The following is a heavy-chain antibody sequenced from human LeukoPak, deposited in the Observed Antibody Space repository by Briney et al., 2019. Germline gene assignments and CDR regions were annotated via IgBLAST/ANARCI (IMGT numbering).Heavy chain of an antibody. Sequence: TGGSLRLSCSASGFTFSSFWMSWVRQAPGKGLEWVANIKPDGIDKYFVDSVKGRFTISRDNAKNSLYLQMNSLRAEDTAVYYCATWSGGCCAPWGQGTLVTVSS. CDR3: ATWSGGCCAP. D-gene: IGHD2-15*01. CDR2: IKPDGIDK. V-gene: IGHV3-7*01. J-gene: IGHJ5*02. CDR1: GFTFSSFW.